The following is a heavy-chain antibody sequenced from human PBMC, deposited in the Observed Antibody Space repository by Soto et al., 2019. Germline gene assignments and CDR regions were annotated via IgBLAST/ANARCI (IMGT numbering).Heavy chain of an antibody. CDR2: INTDNGDT. CDR3: TLTVTAEYAH. J-gene: IGHJ4*02. Sequence: QVQLVQSGAEVKKPGASVKVSCKASGYTFNTYAIHWVRQAPGQSPEWMGWINTDNGDTNYSQRFQGRVTFTRDTSASTAYMDLRSLRSDDTALYYCTLTVTAEYAHWGQGTRVTVSS. D-gene: IGHD2-21*02. V-gene: IGHV1-3*04. CDR1: GYTFNTYA.